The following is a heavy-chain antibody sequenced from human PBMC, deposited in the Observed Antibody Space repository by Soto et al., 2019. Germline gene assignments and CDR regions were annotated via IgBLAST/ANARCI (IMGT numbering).Heavy chain of an antibody. J-gene: IGHJ4*02. Sequence: ASVKVSCKASGGTFSSYAISWVRQAPGQGLEWMGGIIPIFGTANYAQKFQGRVTITADESTSTAYMELSSLRSEDTAVYYCAGGGTYYYDSSGYTPRYYFDYWGQGTLVTVSS. CDR2: IIPIFGTA. CDR1: GGTFSSYA. CDR3: AGGGTYYYDSSGYTPRYYFDY. D-gene: IGHD3-22*01. V-gene: IGHV1-69*13.